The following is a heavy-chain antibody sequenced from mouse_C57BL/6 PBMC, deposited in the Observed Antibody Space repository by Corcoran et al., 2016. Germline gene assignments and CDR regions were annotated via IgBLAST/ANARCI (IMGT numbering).Heavy chain of an antibody. V-gene: IGHV8-12*01. CDR2: IYWDDDK. CDR3: ARPTDWYFDV. D-gene: IGHD1-1*01. J-gene: IGHJ1*03. CDR1: GFSLSTSGMG. Sequence: QVTLKESGPGILQSSQTLSLTCSFSGFSLSTSGMGVSWIRQPSGKGLEWLAHIYWDDDKRYNPSLKSRLTISKDTSRNQVFLKITSVDTADTATYYCARPTDWYFDVWGTGTTVTVSS.